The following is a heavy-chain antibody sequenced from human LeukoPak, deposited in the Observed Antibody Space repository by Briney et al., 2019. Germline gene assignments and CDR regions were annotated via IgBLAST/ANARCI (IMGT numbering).Heavy chain of an antibody. V-gene: IGHV3-7*01. D-gene: IGHD2-15*01. CDR3: ARASPGVVFNYFDY. Sequence: GGSLRLSCVASGFTIDSFYMSWVRQAPGKGLEWVANIDEAGKDRYYADSVNGRFTISRDNTKNSVFLDMTSLRVEDTATYFCARASPGVVFNYFDYWGQGALVPVSS. J-gene: IGHJ4*01. CDR1: GFTIDSFY. CDR2: IDEAGKDR.